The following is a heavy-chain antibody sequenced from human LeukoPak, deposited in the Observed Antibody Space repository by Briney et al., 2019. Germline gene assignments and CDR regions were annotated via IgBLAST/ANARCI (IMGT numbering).Heavy chain of an antibody. CDR1: GCTIRSYY. Sequence: PSETLSLTCTVSGCTIRSYYWNWIRQPPGKGLEWVGYIYYSGSTKYNPSLKSGGTISVEKSKNQFSLSLSSVTAADTAVYYCARHFLGRDGVEFRIDYWGQGTLITVSS. CDR3: ARHFLGRDGVEFRIDY. J-gene: IGHJ4*02. D-gene: IGHD7-27*01. CDR2: IYYSGST. V-gene: IGHV4-59*08.